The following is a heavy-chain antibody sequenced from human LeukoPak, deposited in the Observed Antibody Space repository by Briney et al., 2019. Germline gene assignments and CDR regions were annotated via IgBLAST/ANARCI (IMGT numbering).Heavy chain of an antibody. J-gene: IGHJ5*02. CDR3: AKGGSSWYNWFDP. Sequence: PSETLSLTCTVSGGPISSYYWSWIRQSAGKGLEWIGRIYSSGSTNYNPSLKSRVTMSIDTSKNQFSLNLSSVTAADTAMYYCAKGGSSWYNWFDPWGQGTLVTVSS. D-gene: IGHD6-13*01. CDR2: IYSSGST. V-gene: IGHV4-4*07. CDR1: GGPISSYY.